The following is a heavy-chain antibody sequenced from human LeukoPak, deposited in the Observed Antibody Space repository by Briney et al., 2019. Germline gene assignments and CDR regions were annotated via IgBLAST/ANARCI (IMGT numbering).Heavy chain of an antibody. CDR3: TTGSSYSSSWPFDY. D-gene: IGHD6-13*01. Sequence: PGGSLRLSCAASGFIFSNAWMSWVRQAPGKGLEWVGRIKSKTDGGTTDYAAPVKGRFTISRDDSKNTLYLQMNSLKTEDTAVYYCTTGSSYSSSWPFDYWGQGTLVTVSS. CDR2: IKSKTDGGTT. V-gene: IGHV3-15*01. J-gene: IGHJ4*02. CDR1: GFIFSNAW.